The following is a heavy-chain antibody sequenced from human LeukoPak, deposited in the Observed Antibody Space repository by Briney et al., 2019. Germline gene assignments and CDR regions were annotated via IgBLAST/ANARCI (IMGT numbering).Heavy chain of an antibody. D-gene: IGHD2-15*01. CDR3: ARDRDGGFAFDI. Sequence: GGSLRLSCAASGFSFSNYVTHWVRQAPGKGLEYVSAIMPNGETRGYANSMKGRFTISRDNSKNTLYPQMGSLRAEDMAIYYCARDRDGGFAFDIWGQGTLVTVSS. CDR2: IMPNGETR. V-gene: IGHV3-64*01. CDR1: GFSFSNYV. J-gene: IGHJ3*02.